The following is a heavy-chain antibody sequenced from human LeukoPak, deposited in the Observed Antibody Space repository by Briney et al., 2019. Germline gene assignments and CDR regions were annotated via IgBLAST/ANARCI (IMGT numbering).Heavy chain of an antibody. V-gene: IGHV4-59*01. CDR2: IYYSGST. J-gene: IGHJ3*02. CDR1: GGSISSYY. CDR3: ARASFFFSSVDI. D-gene: IGHD6-6*01. Sequence: SETLSLTCTVSGGSISSYYWSWIRQPPGRGLEWIGYIYYSGSTNYNPSLKSRVTISVDTSKNQFSLKLSSVTAADTAVYYCARASFFFSSVDIWGQGTMVTVSS.